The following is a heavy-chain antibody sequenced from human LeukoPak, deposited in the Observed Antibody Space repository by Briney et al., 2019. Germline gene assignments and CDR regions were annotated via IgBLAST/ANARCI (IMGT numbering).Heavy chain of an antibody. CDR1: GGSITNYY. D-gene: IGHD6-13*01. J-gene: IGHJ4*02. V-gene: IGHV4-59*12. CDR3: ARENGYSSSRFPFYYFDY. Sequence: PSETLSLTCTVSGGSITNYYWSWIRQPPGKGLEWIGFIYYSGTTNYNPSLKSRVTISVDTSKNQFSLKLSSVTAADTAVYYRARENGYSSSRFPFYYFDYWGQGTLVTVSS. CDR2: IYYSGTT.